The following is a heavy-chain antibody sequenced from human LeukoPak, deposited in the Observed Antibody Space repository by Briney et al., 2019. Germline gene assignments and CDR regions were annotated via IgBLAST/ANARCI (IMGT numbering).Heavy chain of an antibody. V-gene: IGHV3-23*01. CDR1: GFTFSSYA. D-gene: IGHD2-15*01. CDR2: ISGSGDST. CDR3: AKDRYCSGGSCHSKGANAFDI. J-gene: IGHJ3*02. Sequence: GGSLRLSCAASGFTFSSYAMSWVRQAPGKGLEWVSTISGSGDSTYYADSVKGRFTISRDNSKNTLYLQMNSLRAEDTAVYYCAKDRYCSGGSCHSKGANAFDIWGQGTMVTVSS.